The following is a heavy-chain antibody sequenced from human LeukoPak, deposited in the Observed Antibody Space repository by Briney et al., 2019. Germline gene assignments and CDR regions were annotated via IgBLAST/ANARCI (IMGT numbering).Heavy chain of an antibody. CDR3: TTDKGRSSGWLFQEFDY. V-gene: IGHV3-15*01. Sequence: AGSLRLSCAASGFTFSNAWMSWIRQAPGKGLEWVGRTKHKTDGGTTDYPAPVKGRFTNTSDDSKSTLYLQMNSLKPEDTAVYYCTTDKGRSSGWLFQEFDYWGQGTLVTVSS. CDR2: TKHKTDGGTT. J-gene: IGHJ4*02. D-gene: IGHD6-19*01. CDR1: GFTFSNAW.